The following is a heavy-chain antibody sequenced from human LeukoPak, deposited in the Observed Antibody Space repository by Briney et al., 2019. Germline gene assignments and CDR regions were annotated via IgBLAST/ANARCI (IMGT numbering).Heavy chain of an antibody. CDR2: IIPIFGTA. V-gene: IGHV1-69*05. J-gene: IGHJ6*03. Sequence: SVKVSCKASGGTFSSYAISWVRQAPGQGLEWMGGIIPIFGTANYAQKIQGRVTITTDESTSTAYMELSSLRSEDTAVHYCATLGYCSSTSCYKHDYYYMDVWGKGTTVTVSS. CDR1: GGTFSSYA. D-gene: IGHD2-2*02. CDR3: ATLGYCSSTSCYKHDYYYMDV.